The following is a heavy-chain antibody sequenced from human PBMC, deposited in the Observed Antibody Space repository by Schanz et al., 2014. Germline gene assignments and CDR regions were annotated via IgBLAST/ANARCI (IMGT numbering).Heavy chain of an antibody. V-gene: IGHV3-21*04. Sequence: EVQLVESGGGVVRPGGSLRLSCAASGFTFSNYSMNWVRQAPGKGLEWVSSISSTSSYIFYADSVKGRFIISRDNSENTLYLQMNSLRVEDTAVYYCARDHQWLARYYMDVWGKGTTVTVSS. D-gene: IGHD6-19*01. CDR1: GFTFSNYS. CDR3: ARDHQWLARYYMDV. CDR2: ISSTSSYI. J-gene: IGHJ6*03.